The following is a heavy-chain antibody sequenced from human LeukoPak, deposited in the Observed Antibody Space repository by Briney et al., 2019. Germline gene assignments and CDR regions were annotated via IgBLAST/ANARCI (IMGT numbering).Heavy chain of an antibody. Sequence: GGSLRLSCEDSGITFKNYWLHWVRQAPGKGLVWVSRVDTDGSGTIYADSVKGRFTVSRDNAKNTLYLQMISLRAEDTAVYYCARGGYSSGLDYWGQGILVTVSS. J-gene: IGHJ4*02. D-gene: IGHD6-19*01. V-gene: IGHV3-74*01. CDR3: ARGGYSSGLDY. CDR1: GITFKNYW. CDR2: VDTDGSGT.